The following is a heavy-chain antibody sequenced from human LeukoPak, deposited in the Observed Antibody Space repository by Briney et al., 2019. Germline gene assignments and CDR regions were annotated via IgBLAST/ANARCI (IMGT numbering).Heavy chain of an antibody. J-gene: IGHJ4*02. D-gene: IGHD2-2*02. CDR1: GGSISSSSYY. CDR2: IYYSGST. Sequence: PSETLSLTCTVSGGSISSSSYYWGWIRQPPGKGLEWIGSIYYSGSTYYNPSLKSRVTISVDTSKNQFSLKLSSVTAADTAVYYCARDNTSSLDYWGQGTLVTVSS. V-gene: IGHV4-39*02. CDR3: ARDNTSSLDY.